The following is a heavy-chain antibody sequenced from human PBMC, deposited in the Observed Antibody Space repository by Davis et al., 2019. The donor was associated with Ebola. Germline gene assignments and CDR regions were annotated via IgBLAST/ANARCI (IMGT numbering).Heavy chain of an antibody. CDR3: ATDIAVAGTGLFDY. J-gene: IGHJ4*02. D-gene: IGHD6-19*01. Sequence: GESLKISCAASGFTFSSYAMSWVRQAPGKGLEWVSAISGSGGSTYYADSVKGRFTISRDNAKNSLYLQMNSLRAEDTALYYCATDIAVAGTGLFDYWGQGTLVTVSS. V-gene: IGHV3-23*01. CDR1: GFTFSSYA. CDR2: ISGSGGST.